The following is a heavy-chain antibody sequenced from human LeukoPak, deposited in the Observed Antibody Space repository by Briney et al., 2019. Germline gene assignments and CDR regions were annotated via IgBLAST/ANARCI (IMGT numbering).Heavy chain of an antibody. V-gene: IGHV3-53*01. J-gene: IGHJ3*02. D-gene: IGHD3-22*01. Sequence: RGSLRLSCAASGFTVSSNYMSWVRQAPGKRLEWVSVISSSGSAYYADSVKGRFTISRDNSKNTLYLQINSLRAEDTAVYYCARGGDSSGSIRSEFDIWGQGTMVTV. CDR2: ISSSGSA. CDR1: GFTVSSNY. CDR3: ARGGDSSGSIRSEFDI.